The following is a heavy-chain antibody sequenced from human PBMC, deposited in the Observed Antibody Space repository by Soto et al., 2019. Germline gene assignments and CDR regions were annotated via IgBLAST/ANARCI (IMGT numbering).Heavy chain of an antibody. CDR1: GGSFSGYY. J-gene: IGHJ6*03. Sequence: SETLSLTCAVYGGSFSGYYWTWIRQPPGRGLEWIGEINHSGSANYNPSLRSRVTISVDTSKNQFSLNLSSVTAADTALYYCARIAIRSKYYDFWSGYSGYYYMDVWGKGTTVTVSS. D-gene: IGHD3-3*01. CDR2: INHSGSA. V-gene: IGHV4-34*01. CDR3: ARIAIRSKYYDFWSGYSGYYYMDV.